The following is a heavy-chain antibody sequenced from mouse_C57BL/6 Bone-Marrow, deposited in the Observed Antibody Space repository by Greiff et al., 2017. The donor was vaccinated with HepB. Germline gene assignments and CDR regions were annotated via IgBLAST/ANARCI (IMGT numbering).Heavy chain of an antibody. J-gene: IGHJ3*01. D-gene: IGHD3-2*02. CDR1: GYTFTSYW. CDR2: IDPSDSYT. V-gene: IGHV1-59*01. Sequence: QVQLQQPGAELVRPGTSVKLSCKASGYTFTSYWMHWVKQRPGQGLGWIGVIDPSDSYTNYNQKFKGKATLTVDTSSSTAYMQLRSLTSEDSAVYYWARQDGSGYGGGFAYCGQGTLVTVSA. CDR3: ARQDGSGYGGGFAY.